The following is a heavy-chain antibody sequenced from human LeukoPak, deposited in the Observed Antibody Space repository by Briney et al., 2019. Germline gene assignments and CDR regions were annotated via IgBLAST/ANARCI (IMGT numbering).Heavy chain of an antibody. CDR3: ARERYGSSNDAFDI. D-gene: IGHD6-13*01. CDR1: GGSFSGYY. Sequence: SETLSLTCAVYGGSFSGYYWSWIRQPPGKGLEWIGEINHSGSTNYNPSLKSRVTISVDTSKNQFSLKLSSVTAADTAVYYCARERYGSSNDAFDIWGQGTMVTVSS. V-gene: IGHV4-34*01. J-gene: IGHJ3*02. CDR2: INHSGST.